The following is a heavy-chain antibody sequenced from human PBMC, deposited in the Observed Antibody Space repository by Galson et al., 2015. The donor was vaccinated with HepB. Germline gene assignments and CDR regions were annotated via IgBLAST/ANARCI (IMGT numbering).Heavy chain of an antibody. CDR2: ISYDGSNK. J-gene: IGHJ6*02. V-gene: IGHV3-30*18. D-gene: IGHD4-11*01. Sequence: LRLSCAASGFTFNNYGMHWVRQAPGKGLECLAIISYDGSNKYFADSVKGRFTISRDNSKNTLYLQMNSLRPEDTAIYYCAKMIGGPTEAVTTRSDYYFYGMDVWGQGTTVTVSS. CDR1: GFTFNNYG. CDR3: AKMIGGPTEAVTTRSDYYFYGMDV.